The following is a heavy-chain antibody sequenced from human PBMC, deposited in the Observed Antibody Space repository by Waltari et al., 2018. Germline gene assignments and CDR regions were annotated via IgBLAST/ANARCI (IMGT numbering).Heavy chain of an antibody. CDR3: ASSITIFGVVEYYFDY. V-gene: IGHV4-61*02. J-gene: IGHJ4*02. CDR1: GGSISSGSSY. D-gene: IGHD3-3*01. CDR2: IYTSGST. Sequence: QVQLQESGPGLVKPSQTLSLTCTVPGGSISSGSSYWSWIRQPAGKGLEWIGRIYTSGSTNYNPSLKSRVTISVDTSKNQFSLKLSSVTAADTAVYYCASSITIFGVVEYYFDYWGQGTLVTVSS.